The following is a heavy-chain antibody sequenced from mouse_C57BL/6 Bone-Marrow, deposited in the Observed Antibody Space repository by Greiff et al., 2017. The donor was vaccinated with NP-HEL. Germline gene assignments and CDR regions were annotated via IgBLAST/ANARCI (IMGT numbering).Heavy chain of an antibody. J-gene: IGHJ4*01. CDR2: IWSGGST. D-gene: IGHD2-4*01. CDR3: ARERLRRNFPYYYAMDY. V-gene: IGHV2-2*01. CDR1: GFSLTSYG. Sequence: VKVVESGPGLVQPSQSLSITCTVSGFSLTSYGVHWVRQSPGKGLEWLGVIWSGGSTDYNAAFISRLSISKDNSKSQVFFKMNSLQADDTAIYYCARERLRRNFPYYYAMDYWGQGTSVTVSS.